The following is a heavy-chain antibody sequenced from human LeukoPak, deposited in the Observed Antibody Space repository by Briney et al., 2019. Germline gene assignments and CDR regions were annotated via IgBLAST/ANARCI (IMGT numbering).Heavy chain of an antibody. CDR3: ASTLRFLPYRRFDY. Sequence: SETLSLTCSVSGGSIISTNYYWGWIRQPPGKGLEWIGSIYQSGSGSSYYNSSLKSRVTISGDTSKNHFFLRLSSVTAADTAVYYCASTLRFLPYRRFDYWGQGTLVTVPS. V-gene: IGHV4-39*02. CDR2: IYQSGSGSS. D-gene: IGHD3-3*01. CDR1: GGSIISTNYY. J-gene: IGHJ4*02.